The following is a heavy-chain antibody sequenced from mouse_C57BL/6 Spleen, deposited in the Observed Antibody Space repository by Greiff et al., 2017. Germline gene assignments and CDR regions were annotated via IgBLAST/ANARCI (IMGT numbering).Heavy chain of an antibody. CDR3: ARGGVGAMDH. CDR1: GYSFTSYY. D-gene: IGHD1-1*02. CDR2: IYPGSGNT. J-gene: IGHJ4*01. V-gene: IGHV1-66*01. Sequence: VQLQQSGPELVKPGASVKISCKASGYSFTSYYIHWVKQRPGQGLEWIGWIYPGSGNTKYNEKFKGKATLTADTSSSTAYMQLSSLTSEDSAVYYCARGGVGAMDHWGQGTSVTVSS.